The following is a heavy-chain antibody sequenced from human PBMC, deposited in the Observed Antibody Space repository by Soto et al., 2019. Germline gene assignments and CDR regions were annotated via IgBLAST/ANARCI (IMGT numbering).Heavy chain of an antibody. V-gene: IGHV2-70*01. CDR1: GFSLSTSGMC. Sequence: SGATLVNPTQTLTLTCTFSGFSLSTSGMCVSWIRQPPGKALEWLALIDWDDDKYYSTSLKTRLTISKDTSKNQVVLTMTNMDPVDTATYYCARIPQGTGTRSYNYYGMDVWGQGTTVTVSS. CDR2: IDWDDDK. J-gene: IGHJ6*02. CDR3: ARIPQGTGTRSYNYYGMDV. D-gene: IGHD1-7*01.